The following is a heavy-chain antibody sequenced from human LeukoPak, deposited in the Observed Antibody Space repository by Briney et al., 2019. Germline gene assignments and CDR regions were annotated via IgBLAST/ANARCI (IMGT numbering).Heavy chain of an antibody. CDR3: ARLVYSLPYYYYYMDV. CDR2: MNPNSGNT. CDR1: GYTFTSYD. J-gene: IGHJ6*03. Sequence: ASVKVSCKASGYTFTSYDINWVRQATGQGLEWMGWMNPNSGNTGYAQKFQGRVTMTRNTSISTAYMELSSLRSEDTAVYYCARLVYSLPYYYYYMDVWGKGTTVTVSS. V-gene: IGHV1-8*01. D-gene: IGHD2-21*01.